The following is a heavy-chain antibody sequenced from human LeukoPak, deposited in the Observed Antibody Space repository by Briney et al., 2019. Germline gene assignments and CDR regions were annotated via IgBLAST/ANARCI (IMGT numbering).Heavy chain of an antibody. CDR1: GYTFASYA. D-gene: IGHD2-2*01. V-gene: IGHV1-3*01. CDR3: ARDFENYQLPRDF. Sequence: ASVKVSCKASGYTFASYAVHWVRQAPGQRLEWMGWINAGNGNTKYSQKFQGRVTITRDTSASTAYMELSSLRSEDTAVYYCARDFENYQLPRDFWGQGTLVTVSS. J-gene: IGHJ4*02. CDR2: INAGNGNT.